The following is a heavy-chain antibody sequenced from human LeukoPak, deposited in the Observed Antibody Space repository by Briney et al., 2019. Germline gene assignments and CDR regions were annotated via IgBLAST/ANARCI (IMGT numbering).Heavy chain of an antibody. J-gene: IGHJ4*02. CDR1: GGSISSSSYY. CDR3: ARVERYYDSSNYYYVAGPFDY. CDR2: IYYSGST. Sequence: KSSETLSLTCTVSGGSISSSSYYWGWIRQPPGKGLEWIGSIYYSGSTYYNPSLKSRVTISVDTSKNQFSLKMSSVTAADTAVYYCARVERYYDSSNYYYVAGPFDYWGQGTLVTVSS. V-gene: IGHV4-39*07. D-gene: IGHD3-22*01.